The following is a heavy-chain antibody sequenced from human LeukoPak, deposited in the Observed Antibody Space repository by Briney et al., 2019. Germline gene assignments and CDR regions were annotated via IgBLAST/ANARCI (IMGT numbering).Heavy chain of an antibody. CDR1: GGSISSYY. CDR2: IYYSGST. D-gene: IGHD2-15*01. Sequence: SETLSLTCTVSGGSISSYYWSWIRQPPGKGLEWIGYIYYSGSTYYNPSLKSRVTISVDTSKNQFSLKLSSVTAADTAVYYCARGVVVHFDYWGQGTLVTVSS. V-gene: IGHV4-59*06. CDR3: ARGVVVHFDY. J-gene: IGHJ4*02.